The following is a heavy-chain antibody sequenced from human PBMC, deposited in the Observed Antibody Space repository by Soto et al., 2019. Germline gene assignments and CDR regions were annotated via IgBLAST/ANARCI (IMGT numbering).Heavy chain of an antibody. D-gene: IGHD3-22*01. CDR3: ARSTGYYFDY. V-gene: IGHV4-31*03. J-gene: IGHJ4*02. Sequence: SETLSLTCTVSDGSITSDPYYWTWIRQHPGKGLEWIGYIWHSGRTYQNLSLKSRITMSVDTSKNQFSLKLSSVTAADTAVYYCARSTGYYFDYWGQGTLVTVSS. CDR2: IWHSGRT. CDR1: DGSITSDPYY.